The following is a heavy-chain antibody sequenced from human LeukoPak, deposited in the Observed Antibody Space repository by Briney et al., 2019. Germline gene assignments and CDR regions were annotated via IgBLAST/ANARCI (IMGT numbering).Heavy chain of an antibody. V-gene: IGHV3-30*04. J-gene: IGHJ4*02. D-gene: IGHD4-17*01. Sequence: GGSLRLSCAASGFTFSSYAMHWVRQAPGKGLEWVAVISYDGSNKYYADSVKGRFTISRDNSKNTLYLQMNSLRAEDTAVYYCAKDRTVTDTPLGYWGQGTLVTVSS. CDR1: GFTFSSYA. CDR2: ISYDGSNK. CDR3: AKDRTVTDTPLGY.